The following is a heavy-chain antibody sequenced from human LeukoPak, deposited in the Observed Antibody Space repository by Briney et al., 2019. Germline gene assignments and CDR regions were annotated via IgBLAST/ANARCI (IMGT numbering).Heavy chain of an antibody. J-gene: IGHJ4*02. CDR1: GNSISSGDYY. V-gene: IGHV4-61*02. Sequence: PSQTLSLTCTVSGNSISSGDYYWSWIRQPAGKGLEWIGRIYTSGSTTYNPSLKSRVTISVDTSKNQFSLKLSSVTAADTAVYYCARDRLRGLVDYWGQGTLVTVSS. D-gene: IGHD2-8*02. CDR2: IYTSGST. CDR3: ARDRLRGLVDY.